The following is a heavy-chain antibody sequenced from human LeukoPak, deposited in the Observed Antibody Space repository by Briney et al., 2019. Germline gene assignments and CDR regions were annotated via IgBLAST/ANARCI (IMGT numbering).Heavy chain of an antibody. CDR2: IKQGGSEI. CDR1: GFSFSNPW. V-gene: IGHV3-7*01. D-gene: IGHD3-3*01. J-gene: IGHJ6*02. CDR3: ARLLDGKYNFWSGDYKTYYYYALDV. Sequence: GGSLRLSCAASGFSFSNPWMTWVRQAPGKGLEWVANIKQGGSEIYYVDSVEGRFTISRDNAKDSLYLQMNSLRADDTAVYYCARLLDGKYNFWSGDYKTYYYYALDVWGQGTTVTVSS.